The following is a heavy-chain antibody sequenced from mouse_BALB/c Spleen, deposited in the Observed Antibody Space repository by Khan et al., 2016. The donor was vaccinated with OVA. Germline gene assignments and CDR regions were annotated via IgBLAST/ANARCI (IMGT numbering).Heavy chain of an antibody. Sequence: QVQLQQPGAELVRPGASVKLTCKASGYTFTNYWVHWVTQRPGQGLEWIGEIYPGDGRTNCNEKFKNKATLTVDKSSNTAYIQLNSLTSEDSAVYYCTRNAYFGNYVDHWGPGTTLTVSA. CDR1: GYTFTNYW. J-gene: IGHJ2*01. CDR3: TRNAYFGNYVDH. V-gene: IGHV1S81*02. CDR2: IYPGDGRT. D-gene: IGHD2-10*01.